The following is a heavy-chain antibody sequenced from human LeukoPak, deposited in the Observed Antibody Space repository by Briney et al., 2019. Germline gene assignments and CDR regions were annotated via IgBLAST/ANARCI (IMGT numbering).Heavy chain of an antibody. CDR3: AKAPGDYADAFDI. CDR1: GFTVSTNY. D-gene: IGHD4-17*01. CDR2: ISGSGGST. Sequence: PGGSLRLSCAASGFTVSTNYMSWVRQAPGEGLEWVSAISGSGGSTYYADSVKGRFTISRDNSKNTLYLQMNSLRAEDTAVYYCAKAPGDYADAFDIWGQGTMVTVSS. V-gene: IGHV3-23*01. J-gene: IGHJ3*02.